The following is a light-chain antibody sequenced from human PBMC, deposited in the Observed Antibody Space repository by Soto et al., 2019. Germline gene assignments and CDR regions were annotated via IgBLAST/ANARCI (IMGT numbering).Light chain of an antibody. J-gene: IGKJ5*01. V-gene: IGKV3-20*01. Sequence: IVLNKSPGTLSLSPGGRATLSCGASQRVTSNYLAWYQQKPGHAPRLLIYGASSSATGIPDRFSGSGSGTDFTLTIISREPADFAVYYCRQHGSSPITFGQGTRLEIK. CDR2: GAS. CDR1: QRVTSNY. CDR3: RQHGSSPIT.